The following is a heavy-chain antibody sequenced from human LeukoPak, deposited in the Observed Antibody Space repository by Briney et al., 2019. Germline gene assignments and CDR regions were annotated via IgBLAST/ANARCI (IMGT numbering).Heavy chain of an antibody. CDR3: AELGITMIGGV. Sequence: GGSLRLSCAASGFTFSSYEMNWVRQAPGKGLEWVSYISSSGSTIYYADSVKGRFTISRDNAKNSLYLQMNSLTAEDTAVYYCAELGITMIGGVWGKGTTVTISS. CDR2: ISSSGSTI. J-gene: IGHJ6*04. V-gene: IGHV3-48*03. D-gene: IGHD3-10*02. CDR1: GFTFSSYE.